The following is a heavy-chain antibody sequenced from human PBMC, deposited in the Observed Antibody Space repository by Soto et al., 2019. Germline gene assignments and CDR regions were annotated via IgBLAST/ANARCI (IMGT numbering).Heavy chain of an antibody. Sequence: VQLVQSGAEVLKPGSSVKVSCKASGDTFDTFAISWVRQAPGQGLEWMGGIIPIFRTPDYAQKLQGRVTITADVSTSTAYMELSSLRSEDTAVYYCARNKDREQLGGNYYYALDVWGQGTTVTVSS. D-gene: IGHD1-1*01. CDR1: GDTFDTFA. V-gene: IGHV1-69*12. J-gene: IGHJ6*02. CDR2: IIPIFRTP. CDR3: ARNKDREQLGGNYYYALDV.